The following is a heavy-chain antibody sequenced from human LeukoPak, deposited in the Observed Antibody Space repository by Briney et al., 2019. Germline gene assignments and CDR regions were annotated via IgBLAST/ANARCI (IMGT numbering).Heavy chain of an antibody. CDR3: ARVGWGISLAFDI. J-gene: IGHJ3*02. V-gene: IGHV3-21*01. Sequence: GGSLRLSCAASGFTFSSYSMNWVRQAPGKGLEWVSSISSSSSYIYYADSVKGRFTISRDNAKNSLYLQMNSLGAEDTAVYYCARVGWGISLAFDIWGQGTMVTVSS. D-gene: IGHD3-16*01. CDR2: ISSSSSYI. CDR1: GFTFSSYS.